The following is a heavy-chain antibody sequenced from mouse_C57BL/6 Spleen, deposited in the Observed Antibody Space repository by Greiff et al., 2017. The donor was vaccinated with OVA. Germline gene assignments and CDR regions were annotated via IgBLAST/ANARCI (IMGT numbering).Heavy chain of an antibody. V-gene: IGHV1-81*01. Sequence: VQLQQSGAELARPGASVKLSCKASGYTFTSYGISWVKQRTGQGLEWIGEIYPRSGNTYYNEKFKGKATLTADKSSSTAYMELRSLTSEDSAVYFCARSRDYYGSSYDYAMDYWGQGTSVTVSS. CDR3: ARSRDYYGSSYDYAMDY. CDR1: GYTFTSYG. CDR2: IYPRSGNT. D-gene: IGHD1-1*01. J-gene: IGHJ4*01.